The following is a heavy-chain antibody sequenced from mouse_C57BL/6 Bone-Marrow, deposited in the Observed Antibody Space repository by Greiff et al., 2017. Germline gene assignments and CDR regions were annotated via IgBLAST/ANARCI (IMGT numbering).Heavy chain of an antibody. J-gene: IGHJ3*01. V-gene: IGHV14-3*01. CDR3: APYSSYGAY. CDR2: IDPANGNT. CDR1: GFNFNNTY. Sequence: EVQRVESVAELVRPGASVKLSCTASGFNFNNTYMHWVKQTPEQGLEWIGRIDPANGNTKYAPKFQGQVTITADTSSNTAYLQLSSLTSEDTTIYYCAPYSSYGAYWGQGTLVTVSA. D-gene: IGHD2-5*01.